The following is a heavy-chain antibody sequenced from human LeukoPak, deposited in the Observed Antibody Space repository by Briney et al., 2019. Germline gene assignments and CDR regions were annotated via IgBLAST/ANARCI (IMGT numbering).Heavy chain of an antibody. CDR3: ARQYTSGSGYYFDY. CDR2: INHSGST. J-gene: IGHJ4*02. V-gene: IGHV4-34*01. Sequence: SETLSLTXAVYGGSFSGYYWSWIRQPPGKGMEWIGEINHSGSTNYNPSLKSRVTISVDTSKNQFSLKLSSVTAADSAVYYCARQYTSGSGYYFDYWGQGALVSVSS. D-gene: IGHD6-25*01. CDR1: GGSFSGYY.